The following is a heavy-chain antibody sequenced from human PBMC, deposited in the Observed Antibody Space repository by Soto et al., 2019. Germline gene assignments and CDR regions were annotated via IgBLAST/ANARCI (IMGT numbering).Heavy chain of an antibody. CDR2: ISWNSGSI. J-gene: IGHJ4*02. D-gene: IGHD3-9*01. Sequence: LRLSCAASGFTFDDYAMHWVRQAPGKGLEWVSGISWNSGSIGYADSVKGRFTISRDNAKNSLYLQMNSLRAEDTALYYCAKADDILTGPFDYWGQGTLVTVSS. CDR3: AKADDILTGPFDY. V-gene: IGHV3-9*01. CDR1: GFTFDDYA.